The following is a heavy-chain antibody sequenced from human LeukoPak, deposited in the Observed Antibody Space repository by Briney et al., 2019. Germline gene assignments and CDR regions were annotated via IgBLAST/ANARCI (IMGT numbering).Heavy chain of an antibody. J-gene: IGHJ4*02. Sequence: GGSLRLSCAASGFTFSSYGMSWVRQAPGKGLEWVSAISGSGGSTYYADSVKGRFTISRDNSKNTLYLQMNSLRAEDTAVYYCAKDWGEYFDYVWGSFTSFDSWGQGTLVTVSS. V-gene: IGHV3-23*01. CDR1: GFTFSSYG. D-gene: IGHD3-16*01. CDR2: ISGSGGST. CDR3: AKDWGEYFDYVWGSFTSFDS.